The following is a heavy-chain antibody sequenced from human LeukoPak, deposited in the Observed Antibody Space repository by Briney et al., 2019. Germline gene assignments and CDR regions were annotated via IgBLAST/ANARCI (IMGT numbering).Heavy chain of an antibody. V-gene: IGHV4-39*01. CDR3: ASHQQLVHPYFDY. D-gene: IGHD6-13*01. CDR2: IYYSGST. CDR1: GGSISSSSYY. J-gene: IGHJ4*02. Sequence: PSETLSLTCTVSGGSISSSSYYWGWIRQPPGKGLEWIGSIYYSGSTYYNPSLKSRVTISVDTSKNQFSLKLSSVTAADTAVYYCASHQQLVHPYFDYWGQGTLVTVSS.